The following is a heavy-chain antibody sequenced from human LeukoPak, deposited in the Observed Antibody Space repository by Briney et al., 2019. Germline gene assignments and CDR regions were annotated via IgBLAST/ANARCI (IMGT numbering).Heavy chain of an antibody. Sequence: VASVKVSCKASGYTFTSYAMHWVRQAPGQRLEWMGWINAGNGNTKYSQEFQGRVTITRDTSASTAYMELSSLRSEDMAVYYCARAFPGTSWFDYWGQGTLVTVSS. CDR1: GYTFTSYA. D-gene: IGHD1-7*01. CDR3: ARAFPGTSWFDY. V-gene: IGHV1-3*03. J-gene: IGHJ4*02. CDR2: INAGNGNT.